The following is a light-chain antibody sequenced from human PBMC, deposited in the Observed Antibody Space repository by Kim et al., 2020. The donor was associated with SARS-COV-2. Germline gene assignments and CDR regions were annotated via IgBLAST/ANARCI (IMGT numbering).Light chain of an antibody. V-gene: IGKV3-20*01. CDR3: QQYGGSPLYT. Sequence: PGGRATTSCRARQSIYSTSLAWYQQKHGQATRLRIYGTSNSATGVPDRFSGSGSGTDYTLTVNGLEPEDFAVYYCQQYGGSPLYTFGQGTKLEI. CDR2: GTS. CDR1: QSIYSTS. J-gene: IGKJ2*01.